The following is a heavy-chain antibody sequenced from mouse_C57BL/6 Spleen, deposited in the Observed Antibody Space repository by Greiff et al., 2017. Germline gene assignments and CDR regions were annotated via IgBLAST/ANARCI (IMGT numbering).Heavy chain of an antibody. Sequence: VQLQQSGPELVKPGASVKISCKASGYSFTGYYMNWVKQSPEKSLEWIGEINPSTGGTTYNQKFKAKATLTVDKSSSTAYMQLKSLTSEDSAFYYCARKLYDGYYLAYWGQGTLVTVSA. V-gene: IGHV1-42*01. CDR1: GYSFTGYY. J-gene: IGHJ3*01. D-gene: IGHD2-3*01. CDR3: ARKLYDGYYLAY. CDR2: INPSTGGT.